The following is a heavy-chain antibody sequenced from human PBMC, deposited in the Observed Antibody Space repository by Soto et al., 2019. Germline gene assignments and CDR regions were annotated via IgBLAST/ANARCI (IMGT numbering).Heavy chain of an antibody. CDR1: GYTFTTYD. Sequence: GSSVKVSCKASGYTFTTYDINWVRQATGQGLEWMGWMNPNSGNTGYAQKFQGRITMTRDTSTRTGYMELSSLTSDDTAVYYCARGGVRWNQEYWGQGTPVTVSS. CDR2: MNPNSGNT. V-gene: IGHV1-8*02. D-gene: IGHD1-1*01. J-gene: IGHJ4*02. CDR3: ARGGVRWNQEY.